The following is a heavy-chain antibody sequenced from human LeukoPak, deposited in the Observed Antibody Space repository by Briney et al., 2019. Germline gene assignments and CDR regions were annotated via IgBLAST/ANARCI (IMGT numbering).Heavy chain of an antibody. CDR2: ISSSGTFT. Sequence: PGGSLRLSCAASKFTFSDYYMSWIRQAPGKGLEWVSYISSSGTFTNYADSVKGRFTISRDNAKNSLYLQMNSLRAEDTAVYYCAKAYSSGWYLFDYWGRGTLVTVSS. CDR3: AKAYSSGWYLFDY. CDR1: KFTFSDYY. V-gene: IGHV3-11*06. D-gene: IGHD6-19*01. J-gene: IGHJ4*02.